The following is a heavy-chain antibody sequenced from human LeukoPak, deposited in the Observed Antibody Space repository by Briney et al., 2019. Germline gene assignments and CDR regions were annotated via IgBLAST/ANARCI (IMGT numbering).Heavy chain of an antibody. V-gene: IGHV3-74*03. D-gene: IGHD3-10*02. CDR3: ARDHYYVPDY. Sequence: GGSLRLSCAASGFTFSTSWMHWVRQAPGKGLVWVSRIHSDGIGTTYADSVKGRFTISRDNSKNTLDLQMNNLRAEDTAVYYCARDHYYVPDYWGQGTLVTVSS. J-gene: IGHJ4*02. CDR1: GFTFSTSW. CDR2: IHSDGIGT.